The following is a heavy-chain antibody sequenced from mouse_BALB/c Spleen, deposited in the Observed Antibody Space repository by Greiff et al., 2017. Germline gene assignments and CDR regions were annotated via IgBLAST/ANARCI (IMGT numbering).Heavy chain of an antibody. CDR1: GFTFSSYG. J-gene: IGHJ2*01. CDR3: ASYYRYDFDY. Sequence: EVKVVESGGDLVKPGGSLKLSCAASGFTFSSYGMSWVRQTPDKRLEWVATISSGGSYTYYPDSVKGRFTISRDNAKNTLYLQMSSLKSEDTAMYYCASYYRYDFDYWGQGTTLTVSS. V-gene: IGHV5-6*01. D-gene: IGHD2-14*01. CDR2: ISSGGSYT.